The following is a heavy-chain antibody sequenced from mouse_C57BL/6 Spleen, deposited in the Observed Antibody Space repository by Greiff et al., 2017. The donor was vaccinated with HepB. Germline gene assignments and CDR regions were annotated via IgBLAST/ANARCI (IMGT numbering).Heavy chain of an antibody. Sequence: VQLKESGGGLVKPGGSLKLSCAASGFTFSDYGMHWVRQAPEKGLEWVAYISSGSSTIYYADTVKGRFTISRDNAKKTLFLQMTSLRSEDTAMYYCARITTVLYWYFDVWGTGTTVTVSS. CDR1: GFTFSDYG. CDR2: ISSGSSTI. V-gene: IGHV5-17*01. CDR3: ARITTVLYWYFDV. D-gene: IGHD1-1*01. J-gene: IGHJ1*03.